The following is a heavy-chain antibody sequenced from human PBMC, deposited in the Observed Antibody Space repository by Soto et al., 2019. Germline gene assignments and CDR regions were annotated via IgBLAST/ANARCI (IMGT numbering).Heavy chain of an antibody. CDR2: ISTRSSVI. CDR1: GFSFSSYT. V-gene: IGHV3-21*02. Sequence: DVQLVESGGGQVRPGESLRLSCAASGFSFSSYTINWVRLGPGRGLEWISSISTRSSVIYYADSVKGRFTISRDNAKNSAFLQMNSLRDEDTAVYYCATLARGGPVTLPLDAWGQGTLVTVSS. D-gene: IGHD3-10*01. CDR3: ATLARGGPVTLPLDA. J-gene: IGHJ5*02.